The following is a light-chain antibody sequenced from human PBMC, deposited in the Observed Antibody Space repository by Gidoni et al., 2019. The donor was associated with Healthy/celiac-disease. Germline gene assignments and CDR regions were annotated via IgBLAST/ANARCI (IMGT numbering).Light chain of an antibody. Sequence: EIAMTLSPATLSVSPGERATLSCRASQSLSSHLAWYQQKPGQAPRLLNYGASTRTTGIPARFSGSGSGTEFTLTISSLQSEDVAVYCCQQYNNWPTFGGGTKVEIK. CDR2: GAS. V-gene: IGKV3-15*01. CDR1: QSLSSH. J-gene: IGKJ4*01. CDR3: QQYNNWPT.